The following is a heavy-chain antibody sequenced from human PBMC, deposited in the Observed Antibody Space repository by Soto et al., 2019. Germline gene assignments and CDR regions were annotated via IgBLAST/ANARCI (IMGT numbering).Heavy chain of an antibody. Sequence: PEGSLRLSCAASGFTFSSYDMHWVRQATGKGLEWVSAIGTAGDTYYPGSVKGRFTISRENAKNSLYLQMNSLRAGDTAVYYCAREWGKYSSGWYIPYGMDVPRQGTTFTVSS. CDR1: GFTFSSYD. CDR2: IGTAGDT. J-gene: IGHJ6*02. V-gene: IGHV3-13*01. D-gene: IGHD6-19*01. CDR3: AREWGKYSSGWYIPYGMDV.